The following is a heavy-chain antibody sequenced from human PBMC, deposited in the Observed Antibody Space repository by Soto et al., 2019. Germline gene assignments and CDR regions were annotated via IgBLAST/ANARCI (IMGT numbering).Heavy chain of an antibody. CDR3: VRYDFGYGMDV. J-gene: IGHJ6*02. D-gene: IGHD3-3*01. Sequence: GASVKVSCKATGYAFTNFGISCVRQAPGQGPEWMGWISTYNDKTNYAQKLQDRVTMTTDTSTTTAHMELRSLRSDDTAVYYCVRYDFGYGMDVWGQGTTVTVSS. CDR2: ISTYNDKT. V-gene: IGHV1-18*01. CDR1: GYAFTNFG.